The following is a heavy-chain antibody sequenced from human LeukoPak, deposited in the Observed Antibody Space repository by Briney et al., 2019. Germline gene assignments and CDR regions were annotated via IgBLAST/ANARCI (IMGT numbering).Heavy chain of an antibody. D-gene: IGHD4-11*01. Sequence: PGGSLRLSCAASGFTFSDYYMSWTRQAPGKGLEWVSYISSSGSTIYYADSVKGRFTISRDNAKNSLYLQMNSLRAEDTAVYYCARVETTVTQYYFDYWGQGTLVTVSS. V-gene: IGHV3-11*04. CDR3: ARVETTVTQYYFDY. CDR1: GFTFSDYY. J-gene: IGHJ4*02. CDR2: ISSSGSTI.